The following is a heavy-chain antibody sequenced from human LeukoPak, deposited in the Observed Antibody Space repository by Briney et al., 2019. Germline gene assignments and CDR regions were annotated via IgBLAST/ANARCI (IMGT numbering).Heavy chain of an antibody. Sequence: PGGSLRLSCAASGFTFSSYAMSWVRQAPGKGLEWVSGISGSGDSTYYADSAKGRFTISRDNSKSTLYLQLNRLRVEDTAVYYGMKDPRGPDHWGQGTLVTVSS. CDR2: ISGSGDST. CDR3: MKDPRGPDH. J-gene: IGHJ4*02. V-gene: IGHV3-23*01. D-gene: IGHD2-15*01. CDR1: GFTFSSYA.